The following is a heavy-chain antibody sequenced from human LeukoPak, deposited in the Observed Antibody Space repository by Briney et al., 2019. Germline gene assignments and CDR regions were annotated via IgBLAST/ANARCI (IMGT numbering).Heavy chain of an antibody. V-gene: IGHV3-43*02. Sequence: GGSLRLSCAASGFTFDDYAMYWVRQAPGKGLEWVSLISGDGTNTHSADSVKGRFTISRDNSKNSLYLQMNSLRTEDTALYYCAKDIGGFFHSVTYRSTYYYGMDVWGQGTTVAVSS. CDR2: ISGDGTNT. D-gene: IGHD4-17*01. CDR1: GFTFDDYA. CDR3: AKDIGGFFHSVTYRSTYYYGMDV. J-gene: IGHJ6*02.